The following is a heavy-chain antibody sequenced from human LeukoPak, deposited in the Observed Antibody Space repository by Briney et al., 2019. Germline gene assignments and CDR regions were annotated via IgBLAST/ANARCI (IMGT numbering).Heavy chain of an antibody. CDR1: GGTFSSYA. CDR3: ARGKAVASSWYFDL. Sequence: ASVTVSFTASGGTFSSYAISWVRQAPGQGLEWMGGIIPIFGTANYAQKFQGRVTITADESTSTAYMELSSLRSEDTAVYYCARGKAVASSWYFDLWGRGTLVTVSS. D-gene: IGHD6-19*01. CDR2: IIPIFGTA. J-gene: IGHJ2*01. V-gene: IGHV1-69*13.